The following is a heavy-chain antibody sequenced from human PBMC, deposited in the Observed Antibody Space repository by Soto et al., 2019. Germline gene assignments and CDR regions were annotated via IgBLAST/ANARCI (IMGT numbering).Heavy chain of an antibody. Sequence: PSETLSLTCTVSGGSISSYYWSWIRQPPGKGLEWIGYIYYSGSTNYNPSLKSRVTISVDTSKNQFFLKLSSVTAADTAVYYCARLPVPPASGYPGYYYYMDVWGKGTTVTVSS. CDR1: GGSISSYY. CDR3: ARLPVPPASGYPGYYYYMDV. D-gene: IGHD3-3*01. CDR2: IYYSGST. V-gene: IGHV4-59*01. J-gene: IGHJ6*03.